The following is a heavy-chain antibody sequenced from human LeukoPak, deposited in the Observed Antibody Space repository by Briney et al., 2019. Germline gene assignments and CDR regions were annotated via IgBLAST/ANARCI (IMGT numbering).Heavy chain of an antibody. CDR2: ISSSGSTI. V-gene: IGHV3-48*03. Sequence: PGGSLRLSCAASGFTFSSYEMNWVRQAPGKGLEWVSYISSSGSTIYYADSVKGRFTISRDNAKNSLYLQMNSLRAEDTAVYYCARDIPRLTNCFDYWGQGTLVTVSS. CDR1: GFTFSSYE. CDR3: ARDIPRLTNCFDY. J-gene: IGHJ4*02. D-gene: IGHD2-21*01.